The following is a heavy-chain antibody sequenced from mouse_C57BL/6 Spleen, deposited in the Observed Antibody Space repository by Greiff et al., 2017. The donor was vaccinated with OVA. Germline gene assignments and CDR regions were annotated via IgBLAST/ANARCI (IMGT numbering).Heavy chain of an antibody. CDR2: IHPNSGST. D-gene: IGHD2-4*01. Sequence: VQLQQPGAELVKPGASVKLSCKASGYTFTSYWMHWVKQRPGQGLEWIGMIHPNSGSTNYNEKFKSKATLTVDKSSSTAYMQLSSLTSEDSAVYYCARDDYDDDAMDYWGQGTSVTGAS. CDR1: GYTFTSYW. CDR3: ARDDYDDDAMDY. V-gene: IGHV1-64*01. J-gene: IGHJ4*01.